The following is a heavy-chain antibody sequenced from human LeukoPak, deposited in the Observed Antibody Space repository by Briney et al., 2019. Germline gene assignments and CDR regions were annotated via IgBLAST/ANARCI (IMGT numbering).Heavy chain of an antibody. Sequence: GGSLRLSCAASGFTFSGYNMNWVRQAPGKGLEWVSSISGSSSYIYYADSVKGRFTISRGNAKNSLYLQMNSLRAEDTAVYYCARDRIAVAATETSFDYWGQGTLVTVSS. J-gene: IGHJ4*02. CDR2: ISGSSSYI. D-gene: IGHD6-19*01. CDR1: GFTFSGYN. V-gene: IGHV3-21*01. CDR3: ARDRIAVAATETSFDY.